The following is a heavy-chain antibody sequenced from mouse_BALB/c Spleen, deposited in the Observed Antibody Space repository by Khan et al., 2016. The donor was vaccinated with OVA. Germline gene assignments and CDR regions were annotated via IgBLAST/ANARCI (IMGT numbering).Heavy chain of an antibody. CDR3: TRRGDVAWFTY. CDR1: GYSFTTYY. Sequence: EVQLQESGPELMKPGASVKISCRASGYSFTTYYIHWMMQSHGKSLEWIGYIDPFSGGTTYNQKFKGKATLTVDKSSSTAYIHLRNLTSEDSAVYYCTRRGDVAWFTYWGQGTLVTVSA. J-gene: IGHJ3*01. D-gene: IGHD2-13*01. V-gene: IGHV1S135*01. CDR2: IDPFSGGT.